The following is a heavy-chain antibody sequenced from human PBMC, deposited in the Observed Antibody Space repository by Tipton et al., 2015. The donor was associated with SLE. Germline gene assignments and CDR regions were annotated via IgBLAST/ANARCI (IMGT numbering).Heavy chain of an antibody. Sequence: SLRLSCAASGFSFDDYAMHWVRQAPRKGLEWVSGISWNSDTLGYADSVKGRFTISRDNAKNSAYLQMNSLRAEDTAVYHCARGRKAWYFDLWGRGTLVSVSS. V-gene: IGHV3-9*01. CDR1: GFSFDDYA. CDR2: ISWNSDTL. J-gene: IGHJ2*01. CDR3: ARGRKAWYFDL.